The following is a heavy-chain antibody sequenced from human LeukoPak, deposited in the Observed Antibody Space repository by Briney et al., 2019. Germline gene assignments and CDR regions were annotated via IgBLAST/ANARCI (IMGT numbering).Heavy chain of an antibody. J-gene: IGHJ5*02. V-gene: IGHV4-34*01. CDR2: INHSGST. D-gene: IGHD5-18*01. Sequence: SETLSLTCAVYGGSFSGYYWSWIRQPPGKGLEWIGEINHSGSTNYNPSLKSRVTISVDTSKNQFSLKLSSVTAADTAVYYCARGAYSYGYRGTRGDWFDPWGQGTLVTVSS. CDR3: ARGAYSYGYRGTRGDWFDP. CDR1: GGSFSGYY.